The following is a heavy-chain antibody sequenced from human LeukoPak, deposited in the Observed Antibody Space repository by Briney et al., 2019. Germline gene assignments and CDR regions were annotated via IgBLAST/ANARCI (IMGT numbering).Heavy chain of an antibody. V-gene: IGHV3-48*01. CDR1: GFTFSSYS. D-gene: IGHD4-17*01. CDR3: AKGPPYGDYPYYFDY. Sequence: PGGSLRLSCAASGFTFSSYSMNWVRQAPGKGLEWVSYISSSSSTIYYADSVKGRFTISRDNSKNTLYLQMNSLRAEDTAVYYCAKGPPYGDYPYYFDYWGQGTLVTVSS. CDR2: ISSSSSTI. J-gene: IGHJ4*02.